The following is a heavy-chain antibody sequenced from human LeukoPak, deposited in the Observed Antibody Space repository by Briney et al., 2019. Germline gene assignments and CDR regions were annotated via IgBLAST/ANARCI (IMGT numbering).Heavy chain of an antibody. CDR2: IYSGGST. D-gene: IGHD1-26*01. J-gene: IGHJ6*03. CDR3: AKSGSYYYYYMDV. V-gene: IGHV3-53*01. CDR1: GFTVSSNY. Sequence: GGSLRLSCAASGFTVSSNYMSWVRQAPGKGLEWVSIIYSGGSTFYADSVKGRFTIFRDNSKNTLYLQMNSLRAEDTAVYYCAKSGSYYYYYMDVWGKGTTVTVSS.